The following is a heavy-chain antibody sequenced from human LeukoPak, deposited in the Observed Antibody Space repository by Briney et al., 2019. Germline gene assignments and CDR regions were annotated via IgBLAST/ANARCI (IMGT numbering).Heavy chain of an antibody. CDR1: GFSFRSYS. Sequence: SGGSLRLSCAASGFSFRSYSMNWVRQAPGKGLEWVSAISGSGDNTYHADSVKGRFTISRDNSKNTLYLQMNSLRADDTAVYYCAQEFRFGGATRGFDCWGQGTLVTVSS. CDR2: ISGSGDNT. V-gene: IGHV3-23*01. CDR3: AQEFRFGGATRGFDC. D-gene: IGHD3-16*01. J-gene: IGHJ4*02.